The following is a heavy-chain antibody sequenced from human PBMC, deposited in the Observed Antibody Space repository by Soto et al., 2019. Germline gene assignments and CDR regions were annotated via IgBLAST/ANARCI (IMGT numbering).Heavy chain of an antibody. Sequence: GGSLRLSCAASGFTFSSYDMHWVRQATGKGLEWVSAIGTAGDTYYPGSVKGRFTISRENAKNSLYLQMNSLRAGDTAVYYCARADIVVVPAAKSYYYYMDVWGKGTTVTVSS. V-gene: IGHV3-13*01. D-gene: IGHD2-2*01. J-gene: IGHJ6*03. CDR1: GFTFSSYD. CDR3: ARADIVVVPAAKSYYYYMDV. CDR2: IGTAGDT.